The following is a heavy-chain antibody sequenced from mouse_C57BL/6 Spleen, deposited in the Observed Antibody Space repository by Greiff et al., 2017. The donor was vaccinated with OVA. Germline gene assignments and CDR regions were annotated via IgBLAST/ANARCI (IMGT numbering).Heavy chain of an antibody. CDR2: LSSGGSYT. J-gene: IGHJ2*01. CDR1: GFTFSSYG. Sequence: EVQGVESGGDLVKPGGSLKLSCAASGFTFSSYGMSWVRQTPDKRLEWVATLSSGGSYTYYPDSVKGRFTISRDNAKNTLYLQMSSLKSEDTAMYYCARQGGTEDFDYWGQGTTLTVSS. CDR3: ARQGGTEDFDY. D-gene: IGHD4-1*01. V-gene: IGHV5-6*01.